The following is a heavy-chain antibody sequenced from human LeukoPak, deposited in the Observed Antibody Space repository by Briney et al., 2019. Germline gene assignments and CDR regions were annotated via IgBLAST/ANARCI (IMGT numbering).Heavy chain of an antibody. CDR2: INPKSGAT. CDR3: AREDTENYYFDY. V-gene: IGHV1-2*02. CDR1: GYTFTAYY. Sequence: GASVKVSCKASGYTFTAYYMHWVRQAPGQGLELMGWINPKSGATNFAQKFQGRVTMTRDTSISTAYMELRRLRSDDTAMYYCAREDTENYYFDYWGQGTLVTVSS. D-gene: IGHD5-18*01. J-gene: IGHJ4*02.